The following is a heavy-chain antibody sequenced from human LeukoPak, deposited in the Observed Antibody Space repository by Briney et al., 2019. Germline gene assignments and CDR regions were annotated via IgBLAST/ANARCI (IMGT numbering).Heavy chain of an antibody. CDR3: ARDAQSGEFANFDY. CDR1: GFTFSDYY. V-gene: IGHV3-11*04. CDR2: ISRTGYTT. J-gene: IGHJ4*02. Sequence: GGSLRLSCAPSGFTFSDYYMAWIRQAPGKGLEWVSYISRTGYTTYHADSVKGRFTISRDNAKNSLYMQMNSLRAEDTAVYYCARDAQSGEFANFDYWGQGILVTVSS. D-gene: IGHD3-16*01.